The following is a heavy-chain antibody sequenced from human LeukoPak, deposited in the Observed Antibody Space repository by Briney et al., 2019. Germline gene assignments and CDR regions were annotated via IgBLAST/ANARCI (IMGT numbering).Heavy chain of an antibody. CDR3: AKSHQQHSSGWYYFDY. Sequence: GGSLRLSCAASGFTFSSCAMHWVRQAPGKGLEWVALISYDGSNKYYADSVKGRFTISRDNSKNTLYLQMNSLRAEDTAVYYCAKSHQQHSSGWYYFDYWGQGSLVTVSS. D-gene: IGHD6-19*01. CDR2: ISYDGSNK. V-gene: IGHV3-30*18. J-gene: IGHJ4*02. CDR1: GFTFSSCA.